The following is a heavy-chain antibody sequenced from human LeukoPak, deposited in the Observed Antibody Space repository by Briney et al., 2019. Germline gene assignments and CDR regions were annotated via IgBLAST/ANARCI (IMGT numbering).Heavy chain of an antibody. J-gene: IGHJ5*02. CDR2: INPNSGGT. V-gene: IGHV1-2*02. CDR1: GYTFSDYY. D-gene: IGHD2-2*01. Sequence: ASVKVPRQASGYTFSDYYMHWVRQAPGQGLEWMGWINPNSGGTKYAQKFQGRVTLTRDTSISTAYMELNSLRPDDTAVYYCAWHQRVGTWFDPWGKGTLVTVSS. CDR3: AWHQRVGTWFDP.